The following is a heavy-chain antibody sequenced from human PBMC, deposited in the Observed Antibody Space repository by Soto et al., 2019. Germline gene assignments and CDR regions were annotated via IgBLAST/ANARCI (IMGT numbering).Heavy chain of an antibody. CDR1: GYTFTYRY. CDR2: ITPFNGNT. D-gene: IGHD3-3*01. J-gene: IGHJ6*02. Sequence: SVKVSCKASGYTFTYRYLHWVRQAPGQALEWMGWITPFNGNTNYAQKFQDRVTITRDTSTSTAYMDLRSLRSDDTAVYYCARDQGITTFGVYSMYYYGMDVWGQGTTVTVSS. CDR3: ARDQGITTFGVYSMYYYGMDV. V-gene: IGHV1-45*02.